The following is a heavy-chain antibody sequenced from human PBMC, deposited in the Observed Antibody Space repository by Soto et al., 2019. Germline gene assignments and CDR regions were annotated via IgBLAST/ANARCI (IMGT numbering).Heavy chain of an antibody. J-gene: IGHJ4*02. CDR3: ARGGGDNWNDPFFDY. D-gene: IGHD1-20*01. Sequence: GASVKVSCKASGGTFSSYAISWVRQAPGQGLEWMGGIIPIFGTANYAQKFQGRVTITADESTSTVYMELSSLRSEDTAVYYCARGGGDNWNDPFFDYWGQGTLVTVSS. V-gene: IGHV1-69*13. CDR1: GGTFSSYA. CDR2: IIPIFGTA.